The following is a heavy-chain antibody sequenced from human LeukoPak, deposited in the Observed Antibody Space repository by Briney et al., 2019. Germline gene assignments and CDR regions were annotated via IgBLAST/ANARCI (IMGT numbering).Heavy chain of an antibody. V-gene: IGHV3-74*01. Sequence: GGSLRLSCAASGXTFSSYWMHWVRQAPGKGLVWVSRIDGDGSSTSYADSVKGRFTISRDNAKNTLYLQMNSLRAEDTAVYYCARTIVGAAFDYWGQGTLVTVSS. J-gene: IGHJ4*02. CDR1: GXTFSSYW. D-gene: IGHD1-26*01. CDR2: IDGDGSST. CDR3: ARTIVGAAFDY.